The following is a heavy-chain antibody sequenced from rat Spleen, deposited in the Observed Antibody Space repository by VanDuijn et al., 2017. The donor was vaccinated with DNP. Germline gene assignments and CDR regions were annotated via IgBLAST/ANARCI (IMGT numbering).Heavy chain of an antibody. Sequence: EVQLEESGGGLVQPGRSMKLSCAASGFTFTTFPMAWVRQAPTKGLEWVATISASGDNTYYRASVKGRFTSSRDNAKSTLFLQMNSLRSEDTATYYCASLLLPNWFTYWGQGTLVTVSS. V-gene: IGHV5-46*01. CDR2: ISASGDNT. J-gene: IGHJ3*01. D-gene: IGHD1-1*01. CDR1: GFTFTTFP. CDR3: ASLLLPNWFTY.